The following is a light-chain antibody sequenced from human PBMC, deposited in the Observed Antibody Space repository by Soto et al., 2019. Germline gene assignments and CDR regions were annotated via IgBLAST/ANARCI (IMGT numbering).Light chain of an antibody. CDR1: SGHSSYI. V-gene: IGLV4-60*02. CDR3: ETWDFNTRV. Sequence: QPVLTQSSSASASQGSSVKLTCTLSSGHSSYIIAWHQQQPGKAPRYLMKLEGSGSYNKGSGVPDRFSGSSSGADRYLTISNLQFEDEADYYCETWDFNTRVFGGGTKLTVL. CDR2: LEGSGSY. J-gene: IGLJ3*02.